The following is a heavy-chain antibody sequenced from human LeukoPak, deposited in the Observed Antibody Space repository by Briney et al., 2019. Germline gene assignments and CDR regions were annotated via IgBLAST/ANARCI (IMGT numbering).Heavy chain of an antibody. D-gene: IGHD3-10*01. V-gene: IGHV3-30*03. CDR2: ISHDGSEK. CDR3: AIRDTKVRGVISYSYMDV. J-gene: IGHJ6*03. CDR1: GFTFSSYG. Sequence: GGSLRLSCAASGFTFSSYGMSWVRQAPGKGLEWVAVISHDGSEKYYAASVKGRFTIARDNSKNTLYLQRNSLRPDDTALYYCAIRDTKVRGVISYSYMDVRGKGTTVTVS.